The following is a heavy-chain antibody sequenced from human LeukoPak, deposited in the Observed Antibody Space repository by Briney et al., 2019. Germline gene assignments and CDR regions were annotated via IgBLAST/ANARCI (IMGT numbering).Heavy chain of an antibody. V-gene: IGHV3-30*18. CDR3: AKILKGTPDGMDV. Sequence: GGSLRLSCAASGSTFSSYGMHWVRQAPGKGLEWVAVISYDGSNKYYADSVKGRFTISRDNSKNTLYLQMNSLRAEDPAVYYCAKILKGTPDGMDVWGQGTTVTVSS. J-gene: IGHJ6*02. D-gene: IGHD2-15*01. CDR2: ISYDGSNK. CDR1: GSTFSSYG.